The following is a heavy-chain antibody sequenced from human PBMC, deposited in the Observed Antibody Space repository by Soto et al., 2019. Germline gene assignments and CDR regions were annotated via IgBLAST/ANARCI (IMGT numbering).Heavy chain of an antibody. Sequence: PGGSLRLSCAVSGFTFGSYWMNWVRLIPGKGLEWVAYIKPDGSATYYVDSVKGRFTISRDNAKNSLYLQMNSLRVEDTSVYFCVKGASGAGFVFDFWGLGTMVTVSS. CDR2: IKPDGSAT. V-gene: IGHV3-7*01. D-gene: IGHD3-3*01. CDR3: VKGASGAGFVFDF. J-gene: IGHJ3*01. CDR1: GFTFGSYW.